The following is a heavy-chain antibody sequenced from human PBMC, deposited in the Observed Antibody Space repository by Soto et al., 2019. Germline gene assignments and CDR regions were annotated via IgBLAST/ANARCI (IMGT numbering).Heavy chain of an antibody. J-gene: IGHJ4*02. CDR3: ARRYGDCFDY. V-gene: IGHV4-59*08. D-gene: IGHD4-17*01. Sequence: QVQLQESGPGLVKPSETLSLTCTVSGGSISSYYWSWIRQPPGKGLEWIGYIYYSGSTNYNPSLKSRVTTSVDTPKNQLSLKLSSVTAADTAVYYCARRYGDCFDYWGQGTLVTVSS. CDR2: IYYSGST. CDR1: GGSISSYY.